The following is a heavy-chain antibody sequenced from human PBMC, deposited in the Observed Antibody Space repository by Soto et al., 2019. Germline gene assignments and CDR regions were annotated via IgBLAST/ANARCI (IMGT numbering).Heavy chain of an antibody. V-gene: IGHV1-69*12. CDR2: IIPIFGTT. Sequence: QVQLVQSGAEVKKPGSSVKVSCKASGGTFSSYAISWVRQAPGQGLEWMGGIIPIFGTTNYAQKFQGRVTITADETTTTAYMELSSLTSEDTAMYYCARVVTVVKSFHYWYFDLWGRGTLGTVAS. J-gene: IGHJ2*01. CDR1: GGTFSSYA. D-gene: IGHD2-15*01. CDR3: ARVVTVVKSFHYWYFDL.